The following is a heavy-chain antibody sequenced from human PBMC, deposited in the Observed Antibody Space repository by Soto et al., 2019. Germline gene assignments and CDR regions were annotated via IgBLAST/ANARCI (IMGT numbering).Heavy chain of an antibody. V-gene: IGHV1-46*01. CDR2: INPSGGST. CDR3: AREYSSSLYYYGMDV. J-gene: IGHJ6*02. D-gene: IGHD6-6*01. CDR1: GYTFTSYY. Sequence: ASVKVSCKASGYTFTSYYMHWVRQDPGQGLEWMGIINPSGGSTSYAQKFQGRVTMTRDTSTSTVYMELSSLRSGDTAVYYCAREYSSSLYYYGMDVWGQGTTVTVSS.